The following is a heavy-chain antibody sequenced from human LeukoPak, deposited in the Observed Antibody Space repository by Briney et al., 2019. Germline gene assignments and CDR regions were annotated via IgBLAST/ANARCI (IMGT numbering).Heavy chain of an antibody. J-gene: IGHJ4*02. V-gene: IGHV4-31*03. CDR2: IYYTGYT. Sequence: SETLSLTCTVSGGSFSSGTSYWNWLRQHPGKGLEWIGYIYYTGYTDYNPTLKSRATISVDTSKNHFSLNLTSVTAADTALYYCASQGYCSGGSCYSGGAFDYWGQGTLVTVSS. CDR1: GGSFSSGTSY. CDR3: ASQGYCSGGSCYSGGAFDY. D-gene: IGHD2-15*01.